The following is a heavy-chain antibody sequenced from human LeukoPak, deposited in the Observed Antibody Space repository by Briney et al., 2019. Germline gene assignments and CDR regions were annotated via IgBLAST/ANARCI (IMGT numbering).Heavy chain of an antibody. Sequence: ASVKVSCKASGYTFTGYYMHWVRQAPGQGLEWMGWINPNSGGTNYAQKFQGRVTMTRDTSISTAYMELSRLRSDDTAVYYCARGDYCSGGSCYWTFDYWGQGTLVTVSS. V-gene: IGHV1-2*02. J-gene: IGHJ4*02. CDR1: GYTFTGYY. D-gene: IGHD2-15*01. CDR3: ARGDYCSGGSCYWTFDY. CDR2: INPNSGGT.